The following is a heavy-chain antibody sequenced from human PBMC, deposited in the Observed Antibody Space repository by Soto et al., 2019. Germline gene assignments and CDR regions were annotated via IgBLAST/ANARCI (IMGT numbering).Heavy chain of an antibody. Sequence: SVKVSRNASGYTFIGYYMDWVRLAPGQGLEWMGSINPNSGGTNYAQRFQGWVTMTRDTSISTAYMELSRLRSDDTDVYYCARARSYGQAGSFDYWGQGTLVTVSS. CDR1: GYTFIGYY. CDR2: INPNSGGT. D-gene: IGHD1-26*01. J-gene: IGHJ4*02. V-gene: IGHV1-2*04. CDR3: ARARSYGQAGSFDY.